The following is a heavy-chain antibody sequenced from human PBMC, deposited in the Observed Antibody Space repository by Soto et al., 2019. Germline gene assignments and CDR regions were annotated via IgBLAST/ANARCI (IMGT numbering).Heavy chain of an antibody. CDR3: ARTPDPVDTAMVSDY. J-gene: IGHJ4*02. CDR1: GYTFTSYG. D-gene: IGHD5-18*01. CDR2: ISAYNGNT. Sequence: GASVKVSCKASGYTFTSYGISWVRQAPGQGLEWMGWISAYNGNTNYAQKLQGRVTMTTDTSTSTAYMELRSLRSDDTAVYYCARTPDPVDTAMVSDYWGQGTLVTAPQ. V-gene: IGHV1-18*01.